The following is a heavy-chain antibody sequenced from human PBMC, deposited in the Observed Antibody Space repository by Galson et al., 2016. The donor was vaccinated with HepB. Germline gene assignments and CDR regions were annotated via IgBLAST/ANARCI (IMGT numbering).Heavy chain of an antibody. J-gene: IGHJ4*02. CDR2: LDPEDVEK. V-gene: IGHV1-24*01. CDR1: GYSLSELS. Sequence: SVKVSCKASGYSLSELSIHWVRQAPGKGPEWMGGLDPEDVEKAYGQKFQGRVIMTEDTSTDTAYMELSSLRSEDTAVYYCARLFGGYIDYWGQGTLVTVSS. D-gene: IGHD2-15*01. CDR3: ARLFGGYIDY.